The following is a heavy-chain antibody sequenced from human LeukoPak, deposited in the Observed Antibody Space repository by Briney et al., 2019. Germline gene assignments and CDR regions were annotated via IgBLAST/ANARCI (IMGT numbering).Heavy chain of an antibody. D-gene: IGHD6-13*01. CDR3: ARDPPGIAASVSGG. V-gene: IGHV3-53*01. CDR1: GFTVSNNY. CDR2: IYSGGST. J-gene: IGHJ4*02. Sequence: PGGSLRLSCTASGFTVSNNYMNWVRQAPGKGLEWVSLIYSGGSTHYADSVKGRFTISRDNSKNTLYLQMSSLRAEDTAVYYCARDPPGIAASVSGGWGQGTLVTVSS.